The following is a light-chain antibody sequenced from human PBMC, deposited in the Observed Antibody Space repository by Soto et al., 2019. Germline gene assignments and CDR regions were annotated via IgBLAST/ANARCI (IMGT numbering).Light chain of an antibody. J-gene: IGKJ4*01. CDR2: WAS. CDR1: QSILYSSNNKNY. V-gene: IGKV4-1*01. Sequence: DIVMTQSPGSLAVSLGERATINCRSSQSILYSSNNKNYLAWYQQKPGQPPKLLIYWASTRESGVPDRFSGSGSGTDFTLTISSLRAEDVAIYYCQQYYRTPLTFGGGTKVDIK. CDR3: QQYYRTPLT.